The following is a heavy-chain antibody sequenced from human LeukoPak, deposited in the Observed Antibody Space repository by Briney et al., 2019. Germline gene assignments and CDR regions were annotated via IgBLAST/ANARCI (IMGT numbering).Heavy chain of an antibody. CDR3: VYSYGSTTYDY. CDR2: ISWNSGSI. J-gene: IGHJ4*02. CDR1: GFTFDDYA. Sequence: QAGRSLRLSCAASGFTFDDYAMHWVRQAPGKGLEWVSGISWNSGSIGYADSVKGRFTISRDNAKNSLYLQMNSLRAEDTALYYCVYSYGSTTYDYWGQGTLVTVSS. V-gene: IGHV3-9*01. D-gene: IGHD5-18*01.